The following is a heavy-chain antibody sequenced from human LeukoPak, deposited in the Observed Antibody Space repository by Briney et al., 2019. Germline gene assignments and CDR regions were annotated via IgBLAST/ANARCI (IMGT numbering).Heavy chain of an antibody. V-gene: IGHV4-39*07. CDR1: GGSISSSSYY. Sequence: SETLSLTCTVSGGSISSSSYYWGWIRQPPGKGLEWIGSIYYSGSTYYNPSLKSRVTISVDTSKNQFSLKLSSVTAADTAVYYCTRTYYDILTGYRTLTDFDYWGQGTLVTVSS. J-gene: IGHJ4*02. CDR2: IYYSGST. CDR3: TRTYYDILTGYRTLTDFDY. D-gene: IGHD3-9*01.